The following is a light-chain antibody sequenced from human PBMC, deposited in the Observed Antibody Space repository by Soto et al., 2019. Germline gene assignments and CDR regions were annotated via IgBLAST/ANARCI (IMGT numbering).Light chain of an antibody. CDR2: DAS. CDR3: QQYNSYSPDT. V-gene: IGKV1-5*01. Sequence: QIAHSPSTLSTYVGDRVTISCRASESISSWLAWYQQKPGKAPKLLIYDASSLESGVPSRFSGSGSGTEFTLTISSLQPDDFATYYCQQYNSYSPDTFGGGTKVDIK. CDR1: ESISSW. J-gene: IGKJ4*01.